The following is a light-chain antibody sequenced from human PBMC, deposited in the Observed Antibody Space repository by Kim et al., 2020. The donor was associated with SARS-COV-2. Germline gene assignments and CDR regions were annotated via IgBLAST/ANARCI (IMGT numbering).Light chain of an antibody. V-gene: IGLV3-1*01. CDR3: QAWDSSTVV. CDR1: KLGDKY. J-gene: IGLJ2*01. Sequence: SYELTQSPSVSVSPGQTASITCSGDKLGDKYACWYQQKPGQSPVLVIYQDSERPAGIPERFSGSNSGNTATLTISGTQAMDEADYYCQAWDSSTVVFGGGTQLTVL. CDR2: QDS.